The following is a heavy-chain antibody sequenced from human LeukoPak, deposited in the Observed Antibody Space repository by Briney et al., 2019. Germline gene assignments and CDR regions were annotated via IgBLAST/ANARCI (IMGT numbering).Heavy chain of an antibody. CDR2: ISWKSGSI. CDR3: TKDLRSFVDTTVVTALDI. J-gene: IGHJ3*02. D-gene: IGHD5-18*01. V-gene: IGHV3-9*01. CDR1: GFNFNDYA. Sequence: PGRSLRLSCAASGFNFNDYAMNWVRQVPGKGLEWVSSISWKSGSIGYADSVTGRFTISRDNAKNSLYLQMNSLRTEDTALYYCTKDLRSFVDTTVVTALDIWGQGTLVTVSS.